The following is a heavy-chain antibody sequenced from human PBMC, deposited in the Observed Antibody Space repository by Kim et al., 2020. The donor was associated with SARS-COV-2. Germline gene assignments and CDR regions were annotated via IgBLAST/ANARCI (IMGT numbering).Heavy chain of an antibody. CDR1: GDSISSNYW. V-gene: IGHV4-4*02. D-gene: IGHD2-2*01. J-gene: IGHJ5*01. Sequence: SETLSLTCAVSGDSISSNYWWTWVRQSPGKGLEWIGEAHQNGETNYNPSLKRRVAMSLDKSKNQFFLKFSSVTAADSATYYCARVPVGCSASSCYLSSWG. CDR2: AHQNGET. CDR3: ARVPVGCSASSCYLSS.